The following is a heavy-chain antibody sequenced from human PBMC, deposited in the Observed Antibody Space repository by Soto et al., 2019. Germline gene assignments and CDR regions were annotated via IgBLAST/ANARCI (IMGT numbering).Heavy chain of an antibody. CDR2: ISYDGSNK. J-gene: IGHJ3*02. V-gene: IGHV3-30*18. CDR1: GFTFSPYG. CDR3: LKDKHVSYPLGTFNI. Sequence: QVQLVESGGGVVQPGRSPRLSCAVSGFTFSPYGMHWVRQAPGKGLEWVAVISYDGSNKYYADSVKGRFTISRDNSKNTLYLQMNSPRAEDTARHYCLKDKHVSYPLGTFNIWGQGTMVTVSS. D-gene: IGHD1-26*01.